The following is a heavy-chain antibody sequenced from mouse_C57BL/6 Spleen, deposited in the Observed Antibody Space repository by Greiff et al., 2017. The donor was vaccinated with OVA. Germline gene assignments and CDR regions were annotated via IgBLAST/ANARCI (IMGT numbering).Heavy chain of an antibody. V-gene: IGHV1-22*01. J-gene: IGHJ4*01. Sequence: VQLQQSGPELVKPGASVKMSCKASGYTFTDYNMHWVKQSHGKSLEWIGYINPNNGGTSYNQKFKGKATLTVNKSSSTAYMELRSLTSEDSAVYYCARLGVLRQYAMDYWGQGTSVTVSS. CDR3: ARLGVLRQYAMDY. CDR1: GYTFTDYN. CDR2: INPNNGGT. D-gene: IGHD1-2*01.